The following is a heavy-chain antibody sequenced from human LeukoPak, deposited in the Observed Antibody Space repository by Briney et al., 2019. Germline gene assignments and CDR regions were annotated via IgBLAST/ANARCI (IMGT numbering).Heavy chain of an antibody. CDR1: GGSISIYY. CDR3: ARDRGGSYVFDY. CDR2: IYYSGST. Sequence: PSETLSLTCTVSGGSISIYYWSWIRQPPGKGLEWIGYIYYSGSTNYNPSLKSRVTISVDTSKNQFSLKLSSVTAADTAVYYCARDRGGSYVFDYWGQGTLVTVSS. D-gene: IGHD1-26*01. J-gene: IGHJ4*02. V-gene: IGHV4-59*01.